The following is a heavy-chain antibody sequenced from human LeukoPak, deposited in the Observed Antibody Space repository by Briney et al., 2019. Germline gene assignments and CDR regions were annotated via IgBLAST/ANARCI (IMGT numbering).Heavy chain of an antibody. D-gene: IGHD6-19*01. CDR2: IYYSGST. CDR3: AEERYAEIAVAGIDPGNWFDP. Sequence: SETLSLTCTVSGGSISSSSYYWGWIRQPPGKGLEWIGSIYYSGSTYYNPSLKSRVTISVDTSKNQFSLKLSSVTAADTAVYYCAEERYAEIAVAGIDPGNWFDPWGQGTLVTVSS. CDR1: GGSISSSSYY. J-gene: IGHJ5*02. V-gene: IGHV4-39*01.